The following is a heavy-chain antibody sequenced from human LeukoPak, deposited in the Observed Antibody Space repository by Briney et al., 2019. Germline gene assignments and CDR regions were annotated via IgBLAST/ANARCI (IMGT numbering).Heavy chain of an antibody. Sequence: ASVKVSCKASGYTFTSYGISWVRQAPGQGLEWMGWISAYNGNTNYAQKLQGRVTMTTDTSTSTAYLELRSLRSDDTAVYYCARGLTYHYYYGMDVWGQGTTDTVSS. V-gene: IGHV1-18*01. CDR3: ARGLTYHYYYGMDV. J-gene: IGHJ6*02. CDR1: GYTFTSYG. D-gene: IGHD4/OR15-4a*01. CDR2: ISAYNGNT.